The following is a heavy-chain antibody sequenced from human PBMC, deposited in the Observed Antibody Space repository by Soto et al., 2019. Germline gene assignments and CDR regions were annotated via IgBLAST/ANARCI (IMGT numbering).Heavy chain of an antibody. D-gene: IGHD6-13*01. CDR2: IYYSGST. Sequence: QLQLQESGPGLVKPSETLSLTCTVSGGSISSSSYYWGWIRQPPGKGLEWIGSIYYSGSTYYNPSLKSRVTISVDTSKNQFSLKLSSVTAADTAVYYCARLFTAAGTRDYWGQGTLVTVSS. CDR1: GGSISSSSYY. J-gene: IGHJ4*02. CDR3: ARLFTAAGTRDY. V-gene: IGHV4-39*01.